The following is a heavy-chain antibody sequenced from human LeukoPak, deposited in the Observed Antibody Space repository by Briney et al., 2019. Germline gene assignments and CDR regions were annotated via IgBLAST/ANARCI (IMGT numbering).Heavy chain of an antibody. CDR3: ARELWSGTSWFDP. CDR1: GFTSSSYW. CDR2: IKQDGSEK. V-gene: IGHV3-7*03. Sequence: GGSLRLSCAASGFTSSSYWMSWVRQAPGKGLEWVANIKQDGSEKYYVDSVKGRFTISRDNAKNSLYLQMNSLRAEGTAVYYCARELWSGTSWFDPWGQGTLVTVSS. J-gene: IGHJ5*02. D-gene: IGHD3-3*01.